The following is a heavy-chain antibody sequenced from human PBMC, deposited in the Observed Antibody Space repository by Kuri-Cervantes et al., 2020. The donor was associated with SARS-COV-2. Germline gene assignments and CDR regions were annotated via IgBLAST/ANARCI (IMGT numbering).Heavy chain of an antibody. J-gene: IGHJ5*02. Sequence: GGSLRLSCAASGFTFSSYAMHWVRQAPGKGLEYVSAISSNGGSTYYANSVKGRFTISRDNSKNTLYLQMGSLRAEDMAVYYCARGSSCSSTSCYEVGWFDPWGQGILVTVSS. V-gene: IGHV3-64*01. CDR3: ARGSSCSSTSCYEVGWFDP. CDR2: ISSNGGST. D-gene: IGHD2-2*01. CDR1: GFTFSSYA.